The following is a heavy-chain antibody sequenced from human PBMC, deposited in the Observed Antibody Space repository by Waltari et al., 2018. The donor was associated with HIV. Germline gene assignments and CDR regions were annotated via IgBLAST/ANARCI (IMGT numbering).Heavy chain of an antibody. CDR1: GDSSSGFY. Sequence: QVQLQQWGAGLLKPPETLSLTCAVYGDSSSGFYRSWIRQPPGKGPEWIGEINHSGSTKYNPTLQSRVTISLDTSKNQFSLQLTSVTAADTAVYYCVTNGEMIGHGCFFDYWDLGALVTVSS. D-gene: IGHD3-22*01. V-gene: IGHV4-34*02. J-gene: IGHJ4*02. CDR3: VTNGEMIGHGCFFDY. CDR2: INHSGST.